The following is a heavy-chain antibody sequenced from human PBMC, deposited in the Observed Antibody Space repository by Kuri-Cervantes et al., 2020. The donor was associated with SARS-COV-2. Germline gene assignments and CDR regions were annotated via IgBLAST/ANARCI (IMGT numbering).Heavy chain of an antibody. CDR3: ARGVRFLDPKYYYFYYYMDV. J-gene: IGHJ6*03. V-gene: IGHV4-34*01. Sequence: GSLNPPSIFPAGSISSYYWSWIRQPPGKGLEWIGEINHGGGTNYNPSLMSRVTISVDTSKNQFSLKLRSVTAADTAVYYCARGVRFLDPKYYYFYYYMDVWGKGTTVTVSS. D-gene: IGHD3-3*01. CDR1: AGSISSYY. CDR2: INHGGGT.